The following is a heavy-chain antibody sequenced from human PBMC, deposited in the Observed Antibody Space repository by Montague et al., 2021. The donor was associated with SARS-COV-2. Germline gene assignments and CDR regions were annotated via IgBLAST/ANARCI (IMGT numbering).Heavy chain of an antibody. CDR2: ISYAGRT. D-gene: IGHD2-21*01. CDR3: VREFRYCGCGACVRNLDF. J-gene: IGHJ4*02. CDR1: GGSINSPDYY. Sequence: SETLSLTCTVSGGSINSPDYYWGWIRQSPGKGLEWIGNISYAGRTYYNPSLRSRVSFSMDTSKNHFSLSLNSVTAADTAVYYCVREFRYCGCGACVRNLDFWGQGTLVTVSS. V-gene: IGHV4-39*02.